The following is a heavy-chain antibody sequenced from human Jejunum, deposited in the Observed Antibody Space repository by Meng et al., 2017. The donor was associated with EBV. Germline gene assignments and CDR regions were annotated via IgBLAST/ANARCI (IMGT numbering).Heavy chain of an antibody. CDR2: MNSNSGST. D-gene: IGHD3-9*01. Sequence: VQLVQVGAEVKKPGASVKVSCKASGYIFTDYYTHWVRQAPGQGLEWVGRMNSNSGSTNYAQKFQGRVTMTRDTSISTAYMDLSGLRSDDTAVYYCARATLSGYHDRFFDYWGQGTLVTVSS. CDR3: ARATLSGYHDRFFDY. CDR1: GYIFTDYY. J-gene: IGHJ4*02. V-gene: IGHV1-2*06.